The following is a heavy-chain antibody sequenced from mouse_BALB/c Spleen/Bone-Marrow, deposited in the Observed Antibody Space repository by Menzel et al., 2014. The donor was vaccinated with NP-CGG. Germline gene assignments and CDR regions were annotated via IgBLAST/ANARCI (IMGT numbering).Heavy chain of an antibody. V-gene: IGHV1-67*01. CDR1: GYTFTAYA. J-gene: IGHJ2*01. Sequence: QVQLQQSGPEVVRPGGSVKLSCKGSGYTFTAYAMHWVKQSHAESLEWIGLISTYSGNTHYNQDFKGKATMTVDKSSSTAYMELARLTSEDSAIYYCARNFYGSSYFDYWGQGTTLTVSS. CDR3: ARNFYGSSYFDY. CDR2: ISTYSGNT. D-gene: IGHD1-1*01.